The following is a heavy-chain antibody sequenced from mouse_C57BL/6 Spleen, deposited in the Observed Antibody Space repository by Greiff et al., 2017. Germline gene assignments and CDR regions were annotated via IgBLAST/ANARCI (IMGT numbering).Heavy chain of an antibody. Sequence: QVQLKQSGPELVKPGASVKISCKASGYAFSSSWMNWVKQRPGKGLEWIGRIYPGDGDTNYNGKFKGKATLTADKSSSTAYMQLSSLTSEDSAVYCCARGDWDFAYWGQGTLVTVSA. CDR2: IYPGDGDT. CDR3: ARGDWDFAY. CDR1: GYAFSSSW. V-gene: IGHV1-82*01. D-gene: IGHD4-1*01. J-gene: IGHJ3*01.